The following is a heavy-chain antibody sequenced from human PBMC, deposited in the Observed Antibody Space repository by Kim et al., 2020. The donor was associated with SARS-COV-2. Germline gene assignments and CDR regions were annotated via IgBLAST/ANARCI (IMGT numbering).Heavy chain of an antibody. CDR3: APNWFDP. CDR2: TGNP. Sequence: TGNPTYAQGFTGRFVFSLDTSVSTAYLQISSLKAEDTAVYYCAPNWFDPWGQGTLVTVSS. V-gene: IGHV7-4-1*02. J-gene: IGHJ5*02.